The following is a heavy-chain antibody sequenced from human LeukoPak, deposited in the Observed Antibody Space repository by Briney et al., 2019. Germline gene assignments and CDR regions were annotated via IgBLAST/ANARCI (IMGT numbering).Heavy chain of an antibody. CDR1: GFTFSSYW. D-gene: IGHD2-15*01. CDR2: IKQDGSEK. CDR3: ARATLGYCSGGSCYGTFDY. J-gene: IGHJ4*02. V-gene: IGHV3-7*03. Sequence: GGSLRLSCAASGFTFSSYWMSWVRQALGKGLEWVANIKQDGSEKYYVDSVKGRFTISRDNAKNSLYLQTNSLRSEDTAVYYCARATLGYCSGGSCYGTFDYWGQGTLVTVSS.